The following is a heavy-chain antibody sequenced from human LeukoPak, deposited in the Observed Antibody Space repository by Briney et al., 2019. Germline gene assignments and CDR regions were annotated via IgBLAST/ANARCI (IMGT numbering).Heavy chain of an antibody. J-gene: IGHJ4*02. CDR1: GGSFSGYY. D-gene: IGHD3-22*01. V-gene: IGHV4-34*01. Sequence: SETLSLTCAVYGGSFSGYYWSWLRQPPGKGLEWIGEINHSGSTNYNPSLKSRVTISVDTSKNQFSLKLSSVTAADTAVYYCARDYYDSSGPPLDYGGQGTLVTVSS. CDR3: ARDYYDSSGPPLDY. CDR2: INHSGST.